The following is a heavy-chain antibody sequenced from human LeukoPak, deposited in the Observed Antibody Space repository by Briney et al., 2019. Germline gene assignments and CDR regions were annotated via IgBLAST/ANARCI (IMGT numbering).Heavy chain of an antibody. CDR3: ARDGVLWFGEQYYYAMDV. J-gene: IGHJ6*04. D-gene: IGHD3-10*01. Sequence: GGSLRLSCAASGFTFSSYWMRWVRQAPGKGLVWVSRINSDGSSTSYADSVKGRFTISRDNAKNTLYLQMNSLRAEDTAVYYCARDGVLWFGEQYYYAMDVWGKGTTVTVSS. CDR2: INSDGSST. V-gene: IGHV3-74*01. CDR1: GFTFSSYW.